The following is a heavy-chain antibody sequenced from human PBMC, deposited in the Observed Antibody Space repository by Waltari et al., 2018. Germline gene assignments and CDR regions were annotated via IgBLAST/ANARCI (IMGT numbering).Heavy chain of an antibody. V-gene: IGHV4-34*01. Sequence: QVQLQQWGAGLLKPSETLSLTCAVYGGLFSGHYRSWIRQPPGKGLEWIGEINHSGSTNYNPSRKSRVTISVDTSKNQFSLKLSSVTAADTAVYYCARGEGATNYWGQGTLVTVSS. D-gene: IGHD1-26*01. CDR3: ARGEGATNY. J-gene: IGHJ4*02. CDR2: INHSGST. CDR1: GGLFSGHY.